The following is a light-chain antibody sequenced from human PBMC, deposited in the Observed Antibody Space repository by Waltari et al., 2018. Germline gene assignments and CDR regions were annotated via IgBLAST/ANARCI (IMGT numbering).Light chain of an antibody. J-gene: IGKJ1*01. Sequence: EDELTPSPGNLSLSPWERANPACRASQSVGSSFARYHQQPGPAPRPPLFRSSRRAPGIPGRCSGSASGTDFSLTIGRLDPEDFAVYYCQHYVRLPATFGLGTKVEI. V-gene: IGKV3-20*01. CDR3: QHYVRLPAT. CDR2: RSS. CDR1: QSVGSS.